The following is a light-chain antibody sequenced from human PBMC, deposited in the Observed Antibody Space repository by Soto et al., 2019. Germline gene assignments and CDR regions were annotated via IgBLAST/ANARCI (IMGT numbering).Light chain of an antibody. Sequence: EIVLTQSPGTLSLSPGERATLSCWANQRIAGGYLAWYQHKPGQAPRLLFYGASNRATGIPDRFSGSGSGTAFTLTISRVEPEDFAVYYCHQYVASPRTFGQGTKVEMK. J-gene: IGKJ1*01. CDR1: QRIAGGY. V-gene: IGKV3-20*01. CDR2: GAS. CDR3: HQYVASPRT.